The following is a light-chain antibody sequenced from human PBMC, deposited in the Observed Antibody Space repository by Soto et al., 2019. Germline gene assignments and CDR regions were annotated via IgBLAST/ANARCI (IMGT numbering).Light chain of an antibody. CDR1: TSNIGAPYD. CDR3: QSYDSSLSGARV. Sequence: QSVLTQPPSVSGAPGQRVSISCTGSTSNIGAPYDVHWYQHLPGTAPKLLIYGDNNRPSGVPDRFSGSKSGTSASLAITVLQPEDEAVYYCQSYDSSLSGARVFGGGTKLTVL. V-gene: IGLV1-40*01. CDR2: GDN. J-gene: IGLJ3*02.